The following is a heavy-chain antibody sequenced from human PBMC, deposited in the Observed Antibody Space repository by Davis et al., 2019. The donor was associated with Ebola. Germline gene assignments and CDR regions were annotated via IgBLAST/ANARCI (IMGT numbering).Heavy chain of an antibody. V-gene: IGHV1-46*01. CDR2: INPRDGRT. D-gene: IGHD7-27*01. CDR3: ARETGDGGGMDV. J-gene: IGHJ6*04. Sequence: AASVKVSCKASGYTFTSYHLHWVRQAPGQGLEWIGIINPRDGRTSFAQKFQGRVTMTRDTSTSTVYMELSSLRSEDTAVYYCARETGDGGGMDVWGKGTTVTVSS. CDR1: GYTFTSYH.